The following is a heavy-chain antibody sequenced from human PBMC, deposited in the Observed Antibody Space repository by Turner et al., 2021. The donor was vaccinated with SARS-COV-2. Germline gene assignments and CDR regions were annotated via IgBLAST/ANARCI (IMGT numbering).Heavy chain of an antibody. J-gene: IGHJ5*02. CDR1: GGTFSSYT. D-gene: IGHD3-10*01. Sequence: QVQLVQSGAEVKKPGSSVKVSCKASGGTFSSYTISWVRQAPGQGLEWMGRIIPILGLANYAQKFQCRVTITADKSTSTAYMELIRLRSEDTAVYYGAKISGSYDPVNWFDPWGQGTLVTVSS. CDR2: IIPILGLA. V-gene: IGHV1-69*02. CDR3: AKISGSYDPVNWFDP.